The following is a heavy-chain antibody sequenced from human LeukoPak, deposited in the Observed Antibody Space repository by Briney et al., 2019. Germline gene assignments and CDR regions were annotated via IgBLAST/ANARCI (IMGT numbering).Heavy chain of an antibody. CDR2: IIPIFGTA. D-gene: IGHD2-15*01. CDR3: AREVEEYCSGGSCYGTHY. Sequence: GSSVKVSCKASGGTFSSYAISWVRQAPGQGLEWMGGIIPIFGTANYAQKVQGRVTITADESTSTAYMELSSLRSEDTAVYYCAREVEEYCSGGSCYGTHYWGQGTLVTVSS. CDR1: GGTFSSYA. V-gene: IGHV1-69*01. J-gene: IGHJ4*02.